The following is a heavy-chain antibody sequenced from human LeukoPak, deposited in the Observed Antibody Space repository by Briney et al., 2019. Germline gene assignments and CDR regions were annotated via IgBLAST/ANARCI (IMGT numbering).Heavy chain of an antibody. D-gene: IGHD3-22*01. J-gene: IGHJ5*02. V-gene: IGHV3-9*01. Sequence: GGSLRLSCAASGFIFDNYAMHWVRQAPGKGLEWVSGISWNSDNVGYADSVKGRFTISRDNAKNSLYLLMNSLRAEDTAVYYCARGYDSSGYYSMYKWVDPWGQGTPVTVSS. CDR3: ARGYDSSGYYSMYKWVDP. CDR1: GFIFDNYA. CDR2: ISWNSDNV.